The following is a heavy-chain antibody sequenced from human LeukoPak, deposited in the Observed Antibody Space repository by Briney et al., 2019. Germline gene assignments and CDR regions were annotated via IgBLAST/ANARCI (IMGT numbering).Heavy chain of an antibody. Sequence: SVKVPCKASGGTFSSYAISWVRQAPGQGLEWMGGIIPIFGTANYAQKFQGRVTITTDESTSTAYMELSSLRSEDTAVYYCATGGSYYRDYFDYWGQGTLVTVSS. V-gene: IGHV1-69*05. J-gene: IGHJ4*02. CDR1: GGTFSSYA. CDR3: ATGGSYYRDYFDY. D-gene: IGHD1-26*01. CDR2: IIPIFGTA.